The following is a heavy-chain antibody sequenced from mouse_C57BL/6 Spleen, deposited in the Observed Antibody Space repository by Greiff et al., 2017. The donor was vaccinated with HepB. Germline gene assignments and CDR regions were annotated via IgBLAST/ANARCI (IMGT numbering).Heavy chain of an antibody. Sequence: VQLKQSGPGLVQPSQSLSITCTVSGFSLTSYGVHWVRQSPGKGLEWLGVIWSGGSTDYNAAFISRLSISKDNSKSQVFFKMNSLQADDTAIYYCARNFDGYYLYYFDYWGQGTTLTVSS. CDR2: IWSGGST. V-gene: IGHV2-2*01. CDR1: GFSLTSYG. J-gene: IGHJ2*01. D-gene: IGHD2-3*01. CDR3: ARNFDGYYLYYFDY.